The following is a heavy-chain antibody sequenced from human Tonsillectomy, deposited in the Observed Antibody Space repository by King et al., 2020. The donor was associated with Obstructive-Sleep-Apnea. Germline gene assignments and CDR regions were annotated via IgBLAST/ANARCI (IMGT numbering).Heavy chain of an antibody. CDR1: GFGFSDGW. Sequence: VQLVESGGGLVKAGGSLRLSCAGSGFGFSDGWMTWVRQAPGKGLEWGGHVKSKIDGGTTAYAGPVKGRVTISRDDLKNRVVLQMYSLRTDDTAVYYCATEFFSNGYNNWGRGTLVTVST. V-gene: IGHV3-15*01. D-gene: IGHD3-22*01. CDR3: ATEFFSNGYNN. J-gene: IGHJ4*02. CDR2: VKSKIDGGTT.